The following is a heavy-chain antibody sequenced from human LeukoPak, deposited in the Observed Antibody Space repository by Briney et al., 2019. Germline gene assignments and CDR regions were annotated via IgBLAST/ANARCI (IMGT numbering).Heavy chain of an antibody. CDR1: GGSFSGYY. CDR3: ARGKWFDP. CDR2: INHSRST. Sequence: PSESLSLTCAVYGGSFSGYYWSWIRQPPGKGLEWIGEINHSRSTNYNPSLKSRVTISVDTSKNQFSLKLSSVTAADTAVYYRARGKWFDPWGQGTLVTVSS. V-gene: IGHV4-34*01. J-gene: IGHJ5*02.